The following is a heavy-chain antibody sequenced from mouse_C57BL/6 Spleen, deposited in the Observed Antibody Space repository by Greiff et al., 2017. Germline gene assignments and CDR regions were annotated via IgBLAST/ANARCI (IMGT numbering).Heavy chain of an antibody. Sequence: VQRVESGAELAKPGASVKLSCKASGYTFTSYWMHWVKQRPGQGLEWIGYINPSSGYTKYNQKFKDKATLTEDKSSSTAYMQLSSLTYEDSAVYYCAREGIYDGYSAWFAYWGQGTLVTVSA. J-gene: IGHJ3*01. CDR1: GYTFTSYW. CDR3: AREGIYDGYSAWFAY. D-gene: IGHD2-3*01. CDR2: INPSSGYT. V-gene: IGHV1-7*01.